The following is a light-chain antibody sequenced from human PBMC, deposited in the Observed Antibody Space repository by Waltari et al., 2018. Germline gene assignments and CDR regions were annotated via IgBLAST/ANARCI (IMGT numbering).Light chain of an antibody. CDR2: KVS. Sequence: DVVMTQSPLSLPVTLGQPASISCRSSQSLVYSYGNTYLNWFQQMPGQTPRRLIYKVSNRDSGVPDRFSGSGSGTVFTLRISRVEAEDVAVYYCMQGTDWPYTFGQGTKLEIK. CDR1: QSLVYSYGNTY. CDR3: MQGTDWPYT. V-gene: IGKV2-30*01. J-gene: IGKJ2*01.